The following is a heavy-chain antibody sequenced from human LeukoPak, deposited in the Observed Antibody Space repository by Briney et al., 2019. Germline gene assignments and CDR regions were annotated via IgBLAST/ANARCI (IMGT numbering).Heavy chain of an antibody. Sequence: SVTLSLTCTVSGGSIISYYWSWIPQPPGKGLEWIGYIHYSGSTKYNPSLKSRVTISVDTSNNHFSLKLSSVTAADTAVYFCARVHPDGYSAYWGQGILVTVSS. V-gene: IGHV4-59*01. D-gene: IGHD5-24*01. J-gene: IGHJ4*02. CDR1: GGSIISYY. CDR2: IHYSGST. CDR3: ARVHPDGYSAY.